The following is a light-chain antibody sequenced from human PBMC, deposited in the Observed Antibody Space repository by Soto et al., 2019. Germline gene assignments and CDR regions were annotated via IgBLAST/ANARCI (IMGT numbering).Light chain of an antibody. CDR3: SSYPSRSIDYV. CDR1: SSDVGGYNY. J-gene: IGLJ1*01. V-gene: IGLV2-14*01. Sequence: QSALTQPASVSGSPGQSITISCTGTSSDVGGYNYVSWYQQHPGKAPKRLIYELSNRPSGVSNRFSGSKPGNTASLTISGREGEDEADYYCSSYPSRSIDYVFGTGTKLTLL. CDR2: ELS.